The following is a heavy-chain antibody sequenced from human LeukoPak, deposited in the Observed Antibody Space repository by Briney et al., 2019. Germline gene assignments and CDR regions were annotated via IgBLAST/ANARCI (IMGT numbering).Heavy chain of an antibody. Sequence: PGGSLRLSCAASGFTFSSYGMSWVRQAPGKGLEWVSAISGSGGSTYYADSVKGRFTVSRDNSKNTLYLQMNSLRAEDTAVYYCAKENDYVWGSYRAYYFDYWGQGTLVTVSS. CDR3: AKENDYVWGSYRAYYFDY. V-gene: IGHV3-23*01. CDR1: GFTFSSYG. J-gene: IGHJ4*02. D-gene: IGHD3-16*02. CDR2: ISGSGGST.